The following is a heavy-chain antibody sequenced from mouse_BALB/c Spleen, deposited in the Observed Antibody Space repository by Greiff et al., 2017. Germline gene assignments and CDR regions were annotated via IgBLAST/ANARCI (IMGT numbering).Heavy chain of an antibody. D-gene: IGHD1-1*01. CDR2: IWGDGST. CDR1: GFSLTGYG. V-gene: IGHV2-6-7*01. J-gene: IGHJ1*01. CDR3: ARDGNYGSSLWYFDV. Sequence: VQLQQSGPGLVAPSQSLSITCTVSGFSLTGYGVNWVRQPPGKGLEWLGMIWGDGSTDYNSALKSRLSISKDNSKSQVFLKMNSLQTDDTARYYCARDGNYGSSLWYFDVWGAGTTVTVSS.